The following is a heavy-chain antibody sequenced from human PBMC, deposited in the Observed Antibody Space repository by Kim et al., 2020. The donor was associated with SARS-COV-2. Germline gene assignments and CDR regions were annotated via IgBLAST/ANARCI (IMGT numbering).Heavy chain of an antibody. CDR3: ALLVVPAAIGELGWYFDL. D-gene: IGHD2-2*01. Sequence: SETLSLTCTVSGGSISSGGYYWSWIRQHPGKGLEWIGYIYYSGSTYYNPSLKSRVTISVDTSKNQFSLKLSSVTAADTAVYYCALLVVPAAIGELGWYFDLWGRGTLVTVSS. CDR1: GGSISSGGYY. V-gene: IGHV4-31*03. J-gene: IGHJ2*01. CDR2: IYYSGST.